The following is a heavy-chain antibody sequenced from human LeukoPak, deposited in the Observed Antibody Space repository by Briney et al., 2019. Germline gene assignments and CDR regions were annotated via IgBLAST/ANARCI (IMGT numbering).Heavy chain of an antibody. CDR2: FIPIFGTA. Sequence: SVKVSCKASGGTFSSYAINWVRQAPGQGLEWTGGFIPIFGTANFAQKFQGRVTITADESTSTAFMYLNSLRSDDTAVYYCARDIYRGYYGSGSYYNVPPYGMDVWGQGTTVTVSS. J-gene: IGHJ6*02. D-gene: IGHD3-10*01. CDR1: GGTFSSYA. V-gene: IGHV1-69*01. CDR3: ARDIYRGYYGSGSYYNVPPYGMDV.